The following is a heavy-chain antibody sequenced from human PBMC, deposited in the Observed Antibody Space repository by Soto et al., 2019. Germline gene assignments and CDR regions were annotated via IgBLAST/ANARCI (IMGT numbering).Heavy chain of an antibody. J-gene: IGHJ4*02. V-gene: IGHV3-7*05. D-gene: IGHD3-16*02. CDR2: INSDGSGK. CDR1: GFSQVNFW. CDR3: VRVYRYDQNDD. Sequence: HPGGSLRRSCAASGFSQVNFWMAGVRQTGKGLEWVANINSDGSGKYYVDSVEGRFTISRDNAKNSLYLEMNSLRVEDSAVYYCVRVYRYDQNDDWGQGA.